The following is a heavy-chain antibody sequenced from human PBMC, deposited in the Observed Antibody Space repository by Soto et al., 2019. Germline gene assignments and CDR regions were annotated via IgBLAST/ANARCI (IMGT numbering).Heavy chain of an antibody. CDR3: TRDKPLPYNAGSVKGYYGMDV. CDR2: IYYNSGST. V-gene: IGHV4-31*03. J-gene: IGHJ6*02. Sequence: QVQLQESGPGLVKPSQTLSLTCIVSGGSIRSGGYFWSWVRQHPGKGLEWIGNIYYNSGSTYYTPSLTSRVSMSVDASKNQFSLDLSSVTAADTAVYFCTRDKPLPYNAGSVKGYYGMDVWGQGTTVIVS. CDR1: GGSIRSGGYF. D-gene: IGHD3-10*01.